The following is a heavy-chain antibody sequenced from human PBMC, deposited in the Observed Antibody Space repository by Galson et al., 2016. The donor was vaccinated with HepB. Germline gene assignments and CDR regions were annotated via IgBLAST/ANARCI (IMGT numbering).Heavy chain of an antibody. D-gene: IGHD2-2*01. J-gene: IGHJ3*02. CDR3: ARYRARDDAFDM. Sequence: SLRLSCAASGFTFSDYYMSWIRQAPGKRLEWVSYIISSGSYTNYADSVKGRFTISRDNAKNSLYLQMNSLRVEDTAVYYCARYRARDDAFDMWGQGTMVTVTS. CDR1: GFTFSDYY. CDR2: IISSGSYT. V-gene: IGHV3-11*03.